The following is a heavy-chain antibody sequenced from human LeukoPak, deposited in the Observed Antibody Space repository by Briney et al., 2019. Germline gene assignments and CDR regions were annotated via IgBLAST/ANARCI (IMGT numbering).Heavy chain of an antibody. D-gene: IGHD3-22*01. CDR1: GYSFTSYW. J-gene: IGHJ5*02. V-gene: IGHV5-51*01. CDR2: IYPGDSDT. CDR3: ARLSYDSSGYHNWFDP. Sequence: GESLKISCKGSGYSFTSYWIGWLRQMPGKGLEWMGIIYPGDSDTRYSPSFQGQVTISADKSISTAYLQWSSLKASDTAMYYCARLSYDSSGYHNWFDPWGQGTLVTVSS.